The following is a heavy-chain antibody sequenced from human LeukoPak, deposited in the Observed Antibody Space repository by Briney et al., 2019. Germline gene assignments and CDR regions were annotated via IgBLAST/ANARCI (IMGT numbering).Heavy chain of an antibody. CDR2: INHSGST. CDR1: GGSFSGYY. CDR3: AGSSSGAARWFDP. J-gene: IGHJ5*02. V-gene: IGHV4-34*01. D-gene: IGHD6-6*01. Sequence: PSETLSLTCAVYGGSFSGYYWSWIRQPPGKGLEWIGEINHSGSTNYNPSLKSRVTISVDTSKNQFSLKLSSVTAADTAVYYCAGSSSGAARWFDPWGQGTLVTVSS.